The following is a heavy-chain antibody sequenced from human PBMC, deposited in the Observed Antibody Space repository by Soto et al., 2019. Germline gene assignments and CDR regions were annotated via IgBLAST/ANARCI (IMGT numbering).Heavy chain of an antibody. CDR1: GFTFSSYG. CDR2: ISYDGSNK. Sequence: GGSLRLSCAASGFTFSSYGMHWVRQAPGKGLEWVAVISYDGSNKYYADSVKGRFTISRDNSKNTLYLQMNSLRAEDTAVYYCAKDVGNYYGSGSYFHDFDYWGQGT. D-gene: IGHD3-10*01. J-gene: IGHJ4*02. CDR3: AKDVGNYYGSGSYFHDFDY. V-gene: IGHV3-30*18.